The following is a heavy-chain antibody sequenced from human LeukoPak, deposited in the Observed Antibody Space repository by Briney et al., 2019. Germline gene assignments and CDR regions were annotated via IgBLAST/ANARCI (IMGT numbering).Heavy chain of an antibody. CDR2: INPNSGGT. V-gene: IGHV1-2*04. D-gene: IGHD3-16*01. CDR1: GYTFTGYY. Sequence: ASVKVSCKASGYTFTGYYMHWVRQAPGQGLEGMGWINPNSGGTNYAQKFQGWVAMTRDTSISTAYMELSRLRSDDTAVYYCARGVMPDDAFDIWGQGTMVAVSS. J-gene: IGHJ3*02. CDR3: ARGVMPDDAFDI.